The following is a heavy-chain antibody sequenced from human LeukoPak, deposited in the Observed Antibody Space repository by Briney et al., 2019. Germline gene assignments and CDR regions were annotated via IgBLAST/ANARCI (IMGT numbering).Heavy chain of an antibody. D-gene: IGHD2-15*01. CDR1: GDSFTSYY. V-gene: IGHV1-46*01. CDR2: IDPSGDST. CDR3: ARNSGSGFDY. J-gene: IGHJ4*02. Sequence: ASVTVSCAASGDSFTSYYHVWEWLSHGPGLEWVARIDPSGDSTSYAQKFQGRVTMTRGSSTSTVYMALSSPISEDTAVYYCARNSGSGFDYWGQGTLVTVSS.